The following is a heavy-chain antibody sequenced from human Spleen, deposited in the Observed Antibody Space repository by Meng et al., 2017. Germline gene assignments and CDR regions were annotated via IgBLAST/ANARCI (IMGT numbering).Heavy chain of an antibody. CDR1: GYTFTNYG. V-gene: IGHV1-18*01. CDR2: ISAYNGDT. D-gene: IGHD1-26*01. Sequence: QAQLVQAGGEVKKHGASVKVSCKASGYTFTNYGITWVRQAPGQGLEWMGWISAYNGDTNYAQTLQGRVTMTTDTSTSTAYMELRSLRSDDTAVYYCARVEVGITSGDYWGQGTVVTVSS. J-gene: IGHJ4*02. CDR3: ARVEVGITSGDY.